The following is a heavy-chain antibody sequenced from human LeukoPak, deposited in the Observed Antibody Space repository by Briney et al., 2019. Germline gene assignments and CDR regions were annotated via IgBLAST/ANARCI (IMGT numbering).Heavy chain of an antibody. CDR2: ISGSSSYI. J-gene: IGHJ3*02. V-gene: IGHV3-21*01. Sequence: GGSLRLSCAASGFTFSRYSMNWVRQAPGKGLEWVSSISGSSSYIYYADSVKGRFTISRHNAKNSLYLQMNSLRAEDTAVYYCARVSAGVIGMKDVFNIWGQGTMVTVSS. CDR1: GFTFSRYS. CDR3: ARVSAGVIGMKDVFNI. D-gene: IGHD3-16*02.